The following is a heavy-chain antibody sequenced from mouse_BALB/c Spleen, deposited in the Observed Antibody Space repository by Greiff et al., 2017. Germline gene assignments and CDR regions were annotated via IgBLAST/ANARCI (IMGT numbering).Heavy chain of an antibody. V-gene: IGHV1-77*01. Sequence: QVQLQQSGAELARPGASVKLSCKASGYTFTDYYINWVKQRTGQGLEWIGEIYPGSGNTYYNEKFKGKATLTADKSSSTAYMQLSSLTSEDSAVYFCARSNYGLAYWGQGTLVTVSA. D-gene: IGHD2-5*01. CDR1: GYTFTDYY. CDR2: IYPGSGNT. J-gene: IGHJ3*01. CDR3: ARSNYGLAY.